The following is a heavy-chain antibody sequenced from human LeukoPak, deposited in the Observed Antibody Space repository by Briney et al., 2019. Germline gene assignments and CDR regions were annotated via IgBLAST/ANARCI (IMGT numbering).Heavy chain of an antibody. CDR2: INPTGGRT. V-gene: IGHV1-46*01. Sequence: GASVKVSCKASGYTFISYYMHWVRQAPGQGLEWMGIINPTGGRTTYAQKFQGRVTMSSDTSTSTVFMELSSLRSEDTAVYYCARQQYSSFDYWGRGTLVTLSS. CDR1: GYTFISYY. J-gene: IGHJ4*02. CDR3: ARQQYSSFDY. D-gene: IGHD6-13*01.